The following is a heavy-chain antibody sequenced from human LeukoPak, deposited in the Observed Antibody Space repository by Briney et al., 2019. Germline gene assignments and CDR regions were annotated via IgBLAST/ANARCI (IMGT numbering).Heavy chain of an antibody. J-gene: IGHJ4*02. CDR3: ATSSSSGWYGVDY. CDR2: IYYNEYT. V-gene: IGHV4-39*01. Sequence: PSETLSLTCTVSRGSVSSSSYYWGWIRQPPGKGLEWIGSIYYNEYTYYNPSLKSRVTISVDTSKNQFSLKLSSVTAADTAVYYCATSSSSGWYGVDYWGQGTLVTVSS. D-gene: IGHD6-19*01. CDR1: RGSVSSSSYY.